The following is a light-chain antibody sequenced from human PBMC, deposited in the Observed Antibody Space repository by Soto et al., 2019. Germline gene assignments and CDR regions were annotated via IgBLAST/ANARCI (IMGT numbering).Light chain of an antibody. J-gene: IGLJ2*01. CDR2: GNS. Sequence: QSVLTKPPSVSGDPGQRVTISCTGSSSNIGAGYDVHWYQQLPGTAPKLLIYGNSNRPSGVPDRFSGSKSGTSASLAITGLQAEDEADYYCQSYDSSLSGVVFGGGTKLTVL. CDR1: SSNIGAGYD. V-gene: IGLV1-40*01. CDR3: QSYDSSLSGVV.